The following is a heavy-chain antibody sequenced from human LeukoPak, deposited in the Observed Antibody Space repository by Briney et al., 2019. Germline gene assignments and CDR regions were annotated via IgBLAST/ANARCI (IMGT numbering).Heavy chain of an antibody. V-gene: IGHV4-38-2*02. Sequence: PSETLSLTCSVSRYSISSGYYWAWIRQPPGKGLEWIGSIYHSGSAYYNASLKSRVTISVDTSKNQFSLELPSVTAADTAVYYCARGYSSSWYFNWFDPWGQGTLVTVSS. CDR1: RYSISSGYY. J-gene: IGHJ5*02. CDR2: IYHSGSA. CDR3: ARGYSSSWYFNWFDP. D-gene: IGHD6-13*01.